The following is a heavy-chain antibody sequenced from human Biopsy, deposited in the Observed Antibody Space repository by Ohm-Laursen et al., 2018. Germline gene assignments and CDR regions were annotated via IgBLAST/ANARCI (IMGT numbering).Heavy chain of an antibody. J-gene: IGHJ6*02. V-gene: IGHV3-21*06. Sequence: SLRLSCAASGFTFSSYAMEWVRQAPGKGLEWVSSIAERSTYISYADSVKGRFTISRDNAQNSLYLQMNNLRVEDTAVYYCARDSSRRAREGGMDVWGQGTTVTV. CDR1: GFTFSSYA. D-gene: IGHD6-6*01. CDR2: IAERSTYI. CDR3: ARDSSRRAREGGMDV.